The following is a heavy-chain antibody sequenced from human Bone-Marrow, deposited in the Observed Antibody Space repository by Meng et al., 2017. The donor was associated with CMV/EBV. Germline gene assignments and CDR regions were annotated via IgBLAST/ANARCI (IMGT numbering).Heavy chain of an antibody. V-gene: IGHV3-30*04. J-gene: IGHJ6*01. CDR3: ARDSRYDFWSGYYVRDYYYYYGMDV. CDR2: ISYDGGKP. CDR1: GFTFNNYA. D-gene: IGHD3-3*01. Sequence: GGSLRLSCAASGFTFNNYAMHWVRQAPGKGLDWVAVISYDGGKPYYADSVKGRFTISRDNSESTLYLQMNSLRAEDTAVYYCARDSRYDFWSGYYVRDYYYYYGMDVWGQGTTVTVSS.